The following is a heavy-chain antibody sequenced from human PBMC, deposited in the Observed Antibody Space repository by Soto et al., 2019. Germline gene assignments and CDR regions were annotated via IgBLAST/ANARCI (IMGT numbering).Heavy chain of an antibody. CDR2: ISGSGGST. V-gene: IGHV3-23*01. CDR1: GFTFSSYA. J-gene: IGHJ6*02. Sequence: GGSLRLSCAASGFTFSSYAMSWVRQAPGKGLEWVSVISGSGGSTYYADSVKGRFTISRDNSKNTLYLQMNSLRAEDTAVYYCAKDQAARRYDILTGYGMDVWGQGTTVTVPS. D-gene: IGHD3-9*01. CDR3: AKDQAARRYDILTGYGMDV.